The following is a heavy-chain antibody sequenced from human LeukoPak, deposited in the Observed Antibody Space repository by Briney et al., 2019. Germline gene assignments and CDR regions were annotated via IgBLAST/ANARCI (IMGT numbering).Heavy chain of an antibody. CDR1: GYTFTGYY. D-gene: IGHD4-4*01. CDR2: INPNSGGT. V-gene: IGHV1-2*02. CDR3: ARVTGDAFDI. Sequence: ASVTVSCKASGYTFTGYYMHWVRQAPGQGLEWMGWINPNSGGTNYAQKFQGRVTMTRDTFISTAYMELSRLRSDDTAVYYCARVTGDAFDIWGQGTMVTVSS. J-gene: IGHJ3*02.